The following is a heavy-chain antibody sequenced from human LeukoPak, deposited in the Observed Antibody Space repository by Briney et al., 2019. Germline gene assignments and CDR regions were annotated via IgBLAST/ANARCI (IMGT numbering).Heavy chain of an antibody. J-gene: IGHJ3*02. D-gene: IGHD5-24*01. Sequence: GGSLRLSCAASGFTVSSNYMSWVRQAPGKGLEWVSVIYSGGSTYYADSVKGRFTISRDNSKNTLYLQMNSLRAEDTAVYYCARGGDGYNLDAFDICGQGTMVTVSS. V-gene: IGHV3-53*01. CDR3: ARGGDGYNLDAFDI. CDR1: GFTVSSNY. CDR2: IYSGGST.